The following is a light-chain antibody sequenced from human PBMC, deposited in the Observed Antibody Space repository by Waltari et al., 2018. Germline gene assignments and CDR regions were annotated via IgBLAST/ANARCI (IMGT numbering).Light chain of an antibody. Sequence: AIQLTQSPSSLSDSVGDSVTITCRTSQPINNALAWYQQKPGKPPKLLVFDASGLESGVPSRFSGRGFGTEFTLTIYSLQPEDSATFYCQQFNIYPLTFGGGTKVEI. V-gene: IGKV1-13*02. CDR1: QPINNA. CDR2: DAS. J-gene: IGKJ4*01. CDR3: QQFNIYPLT.